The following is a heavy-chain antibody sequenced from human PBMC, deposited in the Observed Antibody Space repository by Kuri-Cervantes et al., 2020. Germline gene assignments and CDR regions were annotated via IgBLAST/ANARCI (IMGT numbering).Heavy chain of an antibody. CDR2: IKQDGSDK. CDR3: ARDRVGGYSYGPAPY. V-gene: IGHV3-7*04. CDR1: GFTFSSYW. Sequence: GESLKISCAASGFTFSSYWMTWVRQAPGKGLEWVANIKQDGSDKYYVDSVKGRFTISRDNAKNSLYLQMNSLRVEDTAVYYCARDRVGGYSYGPAPYWGQGTLVTVSS. D-gene: IGHD5-18*01. J-gene: IGHJ4*02.